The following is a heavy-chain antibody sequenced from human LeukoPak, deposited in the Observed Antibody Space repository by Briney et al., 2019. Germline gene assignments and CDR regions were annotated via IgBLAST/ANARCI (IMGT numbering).Heavy chain of an antibody. Sequence: SETLSLTCTVSGGSISSGSYYWSWIRQPAGKGLEWIGRIYTSGSTNYNPSLKSRATISVDTSKNQFSLKLSSVTAADTAVYYCARGYSYVPDAFDIWGQGTMVTVSS. CDR1: GGSISSGSYY. J-gene: IGHJ3*02. CDR3: ARGYSYVPDAFDI. D-gene: IGHD5-18*01. V-gene: IGHV4-61*02. CDR2: IYTSGST.